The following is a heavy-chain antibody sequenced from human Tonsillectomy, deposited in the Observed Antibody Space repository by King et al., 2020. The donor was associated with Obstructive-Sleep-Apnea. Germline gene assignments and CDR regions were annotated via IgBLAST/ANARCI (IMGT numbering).Heavy chain of an antibody. CDR1: GGSISSYY. J-gene: IGHJ4*02. Sequence: QLQESGPGLVKPSETLSLTCTVSGGSISSYYWSWIRQPPGKGLEWIGYIYYSGSTNYNPSLHSRVTISVDTSKNPFSLKLSSVTAADTAVYYCARGDGDTAMVLSYYFDYWGQGTLVTVSS. CDR2: IYYSGST. D-gene: IGHD5-18*01. V-gene: IGHV4-59*01. CDR3: ARGDGDTAMVLSYYFDY.